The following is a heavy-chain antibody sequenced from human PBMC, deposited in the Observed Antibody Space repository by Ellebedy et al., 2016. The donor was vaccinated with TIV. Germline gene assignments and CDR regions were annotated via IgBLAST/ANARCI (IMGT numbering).Heavy chain of an antibody. J-gene: IGHJ4*02. CDR2: IIPIFGTA. CDR3: ARGGGSGWPFDY. CDR1: GGTFSSYA. V-gene: IGHV1-69*13. D-gene: IGHD6-19*01. Sequence: AASVKVPCKASGGTFSSYAISWVRQAPGQGLEWMGGIIPIFGTANYAQKFQGRVTITADESTSTAYMELSSLRSEDTAVYYCARGGGSGWPFDYWGQGTLVTVSS.